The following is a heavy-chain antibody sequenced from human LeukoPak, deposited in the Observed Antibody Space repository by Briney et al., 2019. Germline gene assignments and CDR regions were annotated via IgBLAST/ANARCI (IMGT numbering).Heavy chain of an antibody. CDR3: ARDGPYFDWTFYYYYMDV. CDR2: INPNSGGT. J-gene: IGHJ6*03. V-gene: IGHV1-2*02. CDR1: GYSFTGYY. D-gene: IGHD3-9*01. Sequence: ASVKVSCKASGYSFTGYYLHWVRQAPGQGLEWMGWINPNSGGTNYAQKFQGRVTMTRDTSISTAYMELSRLRSDDTAVYYCARDGPYFDWTFYYYYMDVWGKGTTVTVSS.